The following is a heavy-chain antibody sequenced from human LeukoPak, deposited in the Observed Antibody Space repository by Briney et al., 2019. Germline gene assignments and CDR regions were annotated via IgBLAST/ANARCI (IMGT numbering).Heavy chain of an antibody. D-gene: IGHD6-19*01. Sequence: SVTVSCKASGGTFSSYAISWVRQAPGQGLEWMGGIIPIFGTANYAQKFQGRVTITADESTSTAYMELSSLRSEDTAVYYCARDRDSSGWWTGAFDIWGQGTMVTVSS. V-gene: IGHV1-69*13. CDR2: IIPIFGTA. CDR1: GGTFSSYA. J-gene: IGHJ3*02. CDR3: ARDRDSSGWWTGAFDI.